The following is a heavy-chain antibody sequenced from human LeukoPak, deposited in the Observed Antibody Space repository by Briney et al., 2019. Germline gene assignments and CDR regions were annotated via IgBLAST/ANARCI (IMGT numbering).Heavy chain of an antibody. CDR1: GYTFTGYY. Sequence: ASVKVSCKASGYTFTGYYIHWVRQAPGQGLEWMGWINPNSGGTNYAQKFQGRVTMTRDTSISTAYMELSRLRSDDTAVYYCARERSPIVVVVAAADGTFDYWGQGTLVTVSS. CDR2: INPNSGGT. D-gene: IGHD2-15*01. CDR3: ARERSPIVVVVAAADGTFDY. J-gene: IGHJ4*02. V-gene: IGHV1-2*02.